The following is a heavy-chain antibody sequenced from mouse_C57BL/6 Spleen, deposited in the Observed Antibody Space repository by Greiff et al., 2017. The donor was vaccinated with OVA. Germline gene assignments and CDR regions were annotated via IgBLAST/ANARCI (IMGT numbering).Heavy chain of an antibody. CDR3: ARDQSSYYAMDY. D-gene: IGHD1-3*01. CDR1: GFTFSSYA. Sequence: EVMLVESGGGLVKPGGSLKLSCAASGFTFSSYAMSWVRQTPEKRLEWVATISDGGSYTYYPDNVKGRFTISRDNAKNNLYLQMSHLKSEDTAMYYCARDQSSYYAMDYWGQGTSVTVSS. V-gene: IGHV5-4*01. J-gene: IGHJ4*01. CDR2: ISDGGSYT.